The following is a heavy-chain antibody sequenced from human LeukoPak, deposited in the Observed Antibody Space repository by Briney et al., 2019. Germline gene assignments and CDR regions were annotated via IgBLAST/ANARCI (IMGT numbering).Heavy chain of an antibody. J-gene: IGHJ4*02. Sequence: PGGSLRLSXAASGFTFSSYSMNWVRQTPGKGLEWVSSISSSSSYIYYADSVKGRFTISRDNAKNSLYLQMNSLRAEDTAVYYCARDYDFWSGYYRGFDYWGQGTLVTVSS. CDR1: GFTFSSYS. CDR3: ARDYDFWSGYYRGFDY. V-gene: IGHV3-21*01. CDR2: ISSSSSYI. D-gene: IGHD3-3*01.